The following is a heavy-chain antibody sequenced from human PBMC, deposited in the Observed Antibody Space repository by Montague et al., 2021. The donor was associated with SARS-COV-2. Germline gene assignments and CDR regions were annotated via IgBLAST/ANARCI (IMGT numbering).Heavy chain of an antibody. Sequence: SLRLSCAASGFTFGDYAMHWVRQAPGKGLAWVSGVSWNSGTLGYXYSXKGRFTISRDNAKNSLYLQMNRLRAEDTALYFCAKVAVTKPPYYFDYWGQGTLVTVSS. V-gene: IGHV3-9*01. CDR3: AKVAVTKPPYYFDY. D-gene: IGHD6-19*01. CDR1: GFTFGDYA. CDR2: VSWNSGTL. J-gene: IGHJ4*02.